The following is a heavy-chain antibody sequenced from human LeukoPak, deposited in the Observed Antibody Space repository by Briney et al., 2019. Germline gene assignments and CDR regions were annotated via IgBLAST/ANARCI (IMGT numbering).Heavy chain of an antibody. V-gene: IGHV3-23*01. Sequence: GESLKISCAASGFTFSSYGMNWVRHAPGKGLEWVSGISGSGGITYYADSVKGRFSISRDNSKNTLYLQMNSLRAEDTAVYYCAKNTTVTIDYWGQGTLVTVSS. CDR1: GFTFSSYG. D-gene: IGHD4-17*01. CDR3: AKNTTVTIDY. J-gene: IGHJ4*02. CDR2: ISGSGGIT.